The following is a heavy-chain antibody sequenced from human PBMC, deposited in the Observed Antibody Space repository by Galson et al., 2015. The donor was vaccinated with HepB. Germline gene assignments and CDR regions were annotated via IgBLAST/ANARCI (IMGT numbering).Heavy chain of an antibody. CDR3: AKHGLDIVTTITDY. Sequence: SLRLSCAASGFTFSSYAMRWVRQAPGKGLEWVSGISGSGGSTYYADSVKGRFTISRDNSKNTLYLQMNSLRAEDTAVYYCAKHGLDIVTTITDYWGQGTLVTVSS. D-gene: IGHD5-12*01. V-gene: IGHV3-23*01. J-gene: IGHJ4*02. CDR2: ISGSGGST. CDR1: GFTFSSYA.